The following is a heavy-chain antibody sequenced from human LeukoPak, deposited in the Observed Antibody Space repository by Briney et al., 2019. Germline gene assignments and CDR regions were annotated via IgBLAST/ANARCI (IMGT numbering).Heavy chain of an antibody. D-gene: IGHD1-26*01. CDR2: ISAYNGNT. CDR3: AKLAHRGTAGYYYGMDV. Sequence: ASVKVSCKASGYTFTSYGISWVRQAPGQGLEWMGWISAYNGNTNYAQKLQGRVTMTTDTSTSTAYMELRSLRSDDTAVYYCAKLAHRGTAGYYYGMDVWGQGTTVTVSS. V-gene: IGHV1-18*01. CDR1: GYTFTSYG. J-gene: IGHJ6*02.